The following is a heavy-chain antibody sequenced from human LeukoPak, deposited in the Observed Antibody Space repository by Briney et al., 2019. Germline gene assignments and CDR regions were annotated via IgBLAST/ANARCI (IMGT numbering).Heavy chain of an antibody. V-gene: IGHV3-53*01. CDR1: GFTVSLYY. CDR3: ARGWVVATGGFDM. CDR2: IYSGGPT. J-gene: IGHJ3*02. Sequence: PGGSLRLSRAASGFTVSLYYMTWVRQAPGKGLEWVSVIYSGGPTYYADSVKGRFTISRDNSKNTVYLQMNSLRGEDTAVYFCARGWVVATGGFDMWGQGTMVTVSS. D-gene: IGHD2-8*02.